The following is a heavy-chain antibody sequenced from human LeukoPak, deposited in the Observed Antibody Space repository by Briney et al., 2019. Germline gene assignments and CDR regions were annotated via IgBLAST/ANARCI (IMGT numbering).Heavy chain of an antibody. CDR3: ARDQKDYYYGMDV. Sequence: GGSLRLSCAASGFTFSSYSMNWVRQAPGKGLEWVSSISSSSSYIYYADSVKGRFTISRDNAKNSLYLQMNSLRAEDTAVYYCARDQKDYYYGMDVWGQGTTVTVSS. V-gene: IGHV3-21*01. CDR2: ISSSSSYI. CDR1: GFTFSSYS. J-gene: IGHJ6*02.